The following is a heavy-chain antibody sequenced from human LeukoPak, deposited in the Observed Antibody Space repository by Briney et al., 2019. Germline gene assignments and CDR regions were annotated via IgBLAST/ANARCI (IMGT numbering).Heavy chain of an antibody. CDR1: GFTFSSYS. CDR3: ARGNRYCSSTSCYADWFDP. CDR2: ISSSSSYI. D-gene: IGHD2-2*01. Sequence: GGSLRLSCAASGFTFSSYSMNWVRQAPGKGLEWVSSISSSSSYIYYADSVKGRFTISRDSATNSLYLQMNSLRAEDTAVYYCARGNRYCSSTSCYADWFDPWGQGTLVTVSS. J-gene: IGHJ5*02. V-gene: IGHV3-21*01.